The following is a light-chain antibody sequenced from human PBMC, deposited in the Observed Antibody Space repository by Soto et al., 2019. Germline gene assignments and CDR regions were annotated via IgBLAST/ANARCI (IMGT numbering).Light chain of an antibody. J-gene: IGLJ1*01. CDR1: SSDVGNYNL. Sequence: ALTQPASVSGSPGKSITLSCTGTSSDVGNYNLVSWYQQHPGKAPKLMIYEVNKRPSGVSNRFSGSKSGNTASLTISGLQAEDEADYYCCSNGGASTTYVFGTGTKVTVL. V-gene: IGLV2-23*02. CDR2: EVN. CDR3: CSNGGASTTYV.